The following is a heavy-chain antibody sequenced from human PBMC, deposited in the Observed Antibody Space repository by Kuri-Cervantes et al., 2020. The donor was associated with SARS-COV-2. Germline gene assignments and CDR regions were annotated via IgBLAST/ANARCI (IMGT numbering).Heavy chain of an antibody. CDR3: ARDLLNVWSGYYYYYGMDV. V-gene: IGHV3-48*02. D-gene: IGHD3-3*01. CDR1: GFILSRYW. J-gene: IGHJ6*02. CDR2: ISSSSSTI. Sequence: GESLKISCAASGFILSRYWMNWVRQAPGKGLEWVSYISSSSSTIYYADSVKGRFTISRDNAKNSLYLQMNSLRDEDTAVYYCARDLLNVWSGYYYYYGMDVWGQGTTVTVSS.